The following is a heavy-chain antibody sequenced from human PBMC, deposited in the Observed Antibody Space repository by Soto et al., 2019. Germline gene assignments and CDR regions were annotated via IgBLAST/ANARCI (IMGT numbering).Heavy chain of an antibody. CDR2: IYPGDSET. CDR1: GYSFDGFW. CDR3: ARPNAYSSSWYNYYGIDV. V-gene: IGHV5-51*01. D-gene: IGHD6-13*01. J-gene: IGHJ6*02. Sequence: PVESLKISCKGSGYSFDGFWIGWVRQMPGKGLEWMGLIYPGDSETRYSPSFQGQVTISADKSMNTAYLQWSSLKASDTAMYYCARPNAYSSSWYNYYGIDVWGQGTTVTVSS.